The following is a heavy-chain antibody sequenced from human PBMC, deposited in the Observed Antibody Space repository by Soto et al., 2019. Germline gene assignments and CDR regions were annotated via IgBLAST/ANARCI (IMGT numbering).Heavy chain of an antibody. D-gene: IGHD3-22*01. CDR1: GFTFSSYG. V-gene: IGHV3-30*03. CDR2: ISSDGSKK. J-gene: IGHJ4*02. CDR3: QSYYDSGGYYYDY. Sequence: QVQLVESGGGVVQPGRSLRLSCAASGFTFSSYGIHWVRQAPDKGLEWVAVISSDGSKKYYADSVKGRFTISRDNSKSTLYLQMNSLRAEDTAVYYCQSYYDSGGYYYDYWGQGTLVTVSS.